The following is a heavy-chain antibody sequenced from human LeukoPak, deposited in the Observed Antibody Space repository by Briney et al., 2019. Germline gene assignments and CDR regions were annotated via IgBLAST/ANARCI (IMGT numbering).Heavy chain of an antibody. J-gene: IGHJ3*02. D-gene: IGHD5-24*01. Sequence: SETLSLTCTVSGGSISSYYWSWIRQPPGKGLEWIGYIYYSGGTNYNPSLKSRVTISVDTSKNQFSLKLSSVTAADTAVYYCARVDGYNNLDAFDIWGPRTMVTVSS. CDR3: ARVDGYNNLDAFDI. V-gene: IGHV4-59*01. CDR2: IYYSGGT. CDR1: GGSISSYY.